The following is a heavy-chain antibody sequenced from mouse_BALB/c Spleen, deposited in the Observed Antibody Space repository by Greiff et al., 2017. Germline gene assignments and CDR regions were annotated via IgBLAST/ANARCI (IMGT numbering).Heavy chain of an antibody. CDR2: ISSGSSTI. CDR1: GFTFSSFG. Sequence: EVHLVESGGGLVQPGGSRKLSCAASGFTFSSFGMHWVRQAPEKGLEWVAYISSGSSTIYYADTVKGRFTISRDNPKNTLFLQMTSLRSEDTAMYYCARSPRYGSSYGWYFEVWGAGTTVTVSS. V-gene: IGHV5-17*02. J-gene: IGHJ1*01. CDR3: ARSPRYGSSYGWYFEV. D-gene: IGHD1-1*01.